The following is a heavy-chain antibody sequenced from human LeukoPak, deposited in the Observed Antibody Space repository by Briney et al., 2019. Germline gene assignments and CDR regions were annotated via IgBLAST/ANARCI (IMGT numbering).Heavy chain of an antibody. J-gene: IGHJ3*02. CDR3: ARRGYSYGYDAFDI. V-gene: IGHV1-2*02. Sequence: GASVKVSCKASGYAFTGYYMHWVRQAPGQGLEWMGWINPNSGGTNYAQKFQGRVTMTRDTSISTAYMELSRLRSDDTAVYYCARRGYSYGYDAFDIWGQGTMVTVSS. CDR2: INPNSGGT. D-gene: IGHD5-18*01. CDR1: GYAFTGYY.